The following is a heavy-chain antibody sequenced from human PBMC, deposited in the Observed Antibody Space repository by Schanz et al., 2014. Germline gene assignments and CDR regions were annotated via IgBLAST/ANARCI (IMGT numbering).Heavy chain of an antibody. V-gene: IGHV3-21*05. J-gene: IGHJ4*01. CDR3: AREQIMAAAGLVDY. Sequence: VQLVESGGGVVQFGRSLRLSCAASGFTFSSYAMHWVRQAPGKGLEWVPYISGTTTYTNYADSVKGRFTISRDNAKNSLYLQMNSLRAEDTAVYYCAREQIMAAAGLVDYWGHGTLVTVSS. D-gene: IGHD6-13*01. CDR2: ISGTTTYT. CDR1: GFTFSSYA.